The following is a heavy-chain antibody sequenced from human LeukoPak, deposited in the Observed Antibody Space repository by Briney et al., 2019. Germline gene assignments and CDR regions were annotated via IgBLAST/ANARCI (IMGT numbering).Heavy chain of an antibody. Sequence: GRSLTLSCAASGFTFSSYGMQWVRQTPGKGLEWVAVIWYDGSSKYYTDSVKGRFTISRDNAKNSLYLQMNSLRAEDTAVYYCARDGSDSGYHPFDYWGQGTLVTVSS. D-gene: IGHD5-12*01. CDR1: GFTFSSYG. CDR3: ARDGSDSGYHPFDY. CDR2: IWYDGSSK. J-gene: IGHJ4*02. V-gene: IGHV3-33*01.